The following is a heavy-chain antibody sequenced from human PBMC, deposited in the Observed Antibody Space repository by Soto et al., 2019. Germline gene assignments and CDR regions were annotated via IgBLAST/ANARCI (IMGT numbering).Heavy chain of an antibody. CDR2: ISGSGGST. J-gene: IGHJ4*02. V-gene: IGHV3-23*01. D-gene: IGHD3-10*01. CDR1: GFTFSSYA. CDR3: AKDSTMVRGVILDDFDY. Sequence: EVPLLESGGGLVQPGGSLRLSCAASGFTFSSYAMSWVRQAPGKGLEWVSVISGSGGSTYYADSVKGRFTISRDNSKNTLYLQMNSLRAEDTAVYYCAKDSTMVRGVILDDFDYWGQGTLVTVSS.